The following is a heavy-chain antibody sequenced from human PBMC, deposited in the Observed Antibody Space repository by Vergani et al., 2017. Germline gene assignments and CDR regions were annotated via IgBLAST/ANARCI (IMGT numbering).Heavy chain of an antibody. CDR1: GYTFTSYA. CDR2: INTGNGNT. CDR3: ARDAGQWLFDY. V-gene: IGHV1-3*04. J-gene: IGHJ4*02. Sequence: QVQLVQSGAEVKKPGASVKVSCKASGYTFTSYAMHWVRQAPGQRLEWMGWINTGNGNTKYSQKFQGRVTITRDTSASTAYMELSSLRSEDTAVYYCARDAGQWLFDYWGQGTLVTVSS. D-gene: IGHD6-19*01.